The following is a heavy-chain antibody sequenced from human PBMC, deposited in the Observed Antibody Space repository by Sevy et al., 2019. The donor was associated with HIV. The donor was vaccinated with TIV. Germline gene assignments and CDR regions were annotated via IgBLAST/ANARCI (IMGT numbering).Heavy chain of an antibody. V-gene: IGHV3-23*01. CDR3: AKDPTDRPPKYYYDSSGYYPILTYFDY. J-gene: IGHJ4*02. CDR1: GFTFSSYA. CDR2: ISGSGGST. Sequence: GGSLRLSCAASGFTFSSYAMSWVRQAPGKGLEWVSAISGSGGSTYYADSVKGRFTISRDNSKNTLYLQMKSLRAEDTAVYYCAKDPTDRPPKYYYDSSGYYPILTYFDYWGQGTLVTVSS. D-gene: IGHD3-22*01.